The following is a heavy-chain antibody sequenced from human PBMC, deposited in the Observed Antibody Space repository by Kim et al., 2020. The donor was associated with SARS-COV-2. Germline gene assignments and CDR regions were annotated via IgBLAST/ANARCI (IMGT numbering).Heavy chain of an antibody. J-gene: IGHJ4*02. CDR2: IKSKTDGGTT. V-gene: IGHV3-15*01. Sequence: GGSLRLSCAASGFTFSNAWMSWVRQAPGKGLEWVGRIKSKTDGGTTDYAAPVKGRFTISRDDSKNTLYLQMNSLKTEDTAVYYCTTEVRYNWNVVDYWGQGTLVTVSS. CDR3: TTEVRYNWNVVDY. D-gene: IGHD1-1*01. CDR1: GFTFSNAW.